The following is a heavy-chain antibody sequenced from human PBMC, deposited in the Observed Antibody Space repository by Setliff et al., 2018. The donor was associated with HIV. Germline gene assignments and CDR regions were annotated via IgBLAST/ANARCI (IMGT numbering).Heavy chain of an antibody. D-gene: IGHD5-12*01. CDR1: GGSFNDYY. V-gene: IGHV4-39*01. CDR2: IYYSGST. J-gene: IGHJ4*02. CDR3: ASYRKAERWLQLGGNFDY. Sequence: SETLSLTCAVCGGSFNDYYWGWIRQPPGKGLEWIGSIYYSGSTYYNPSLKSRVTISVDTSKNQFSLKLSSVTAADTAVYYCASYRKAERWLQLGGNFDYWGQGTLVTVSS.